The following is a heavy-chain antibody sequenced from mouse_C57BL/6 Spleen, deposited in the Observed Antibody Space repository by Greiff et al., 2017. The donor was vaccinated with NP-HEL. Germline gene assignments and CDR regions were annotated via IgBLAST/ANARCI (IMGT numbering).Heavy chain of an antibody. CDR1: GYTFTDYN. J-gene: IGHJ2*01. CDR2: INPNNGGT. V-gene: IGHV1-22*01. Sequence: EVQLQQSGPELVKPGASVKMSCKASGYTFTDYNMHWVKQSHGKSLEWIGYINPNNGGTSYNQKFKGKATLTVNKSSSTAYMELRSLTSEDSAVYYCARHPGTREYYFDDWGQGTTLTVSS. D-gene: IGHD4-1*01. CDR3: ARHPGTREYYFDD.